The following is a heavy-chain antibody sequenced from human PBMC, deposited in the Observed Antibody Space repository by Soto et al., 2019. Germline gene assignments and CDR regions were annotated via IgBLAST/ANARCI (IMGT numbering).Heavy chain of an antibody. Sequence: QVQLVESGGGVVQPGRSLRLSCAASGFTFSSYGMHWVRQAPGKGLEWVAVISYDGRNKYYADSVKGRFTISRDNSKNTLYLQMNSLRAEYTAVYYCAKEIAAAGTYYYYGMDVWGQGTTVTVSS. D-gene: IGHD6-13*01. J-gene: IGHJ6*02. V-gene: IGHV3-30*18. CDR3: AKEIAAAGTYYYYGMDV. CDR1: GFTFSSYG. CDR2: ISYDGRNK.